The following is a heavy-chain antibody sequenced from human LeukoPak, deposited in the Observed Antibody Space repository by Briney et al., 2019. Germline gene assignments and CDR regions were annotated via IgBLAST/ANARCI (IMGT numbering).Heavy chain of an antibody. CDR2: ISWVGGST. D-gene: IGHD1-7*01. J-gene: IGHJ6*03. CDR1: GFTFSSYS. CDR3: AKDRSGLWNYGAGTYMDV. V-gene: IGHV3-43*01. Sequence: GGSLRLSCAASGFTFSSYSMSWVRLPPGKGLGWVSLISWVGGSTYYADSVKGRFTISRDNSKNSLYLQMNSLRTEDTALYYCAKDRSGLWNYGAGTYMDVWGKGTTVTVSS.